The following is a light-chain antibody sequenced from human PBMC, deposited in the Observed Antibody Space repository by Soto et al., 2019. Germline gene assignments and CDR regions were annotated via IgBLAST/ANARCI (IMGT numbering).Light chain of an antibody. CDR3: QKYATSPRT. Sequence: EIMLTQSPGTLSLSPGERATLSCRASQSVSSSYLAWYQQKPGQAPRLLIYGASSRATGIPDRFSGSGSGTDFTLTITRLEPEDFAVFYCQKYATSPRTFGQETKVDIK. V-gene: IGKV3-20*01. CDR2: GAS. J-gene: IGKJ1*01. CDR1: QSVSSSY.